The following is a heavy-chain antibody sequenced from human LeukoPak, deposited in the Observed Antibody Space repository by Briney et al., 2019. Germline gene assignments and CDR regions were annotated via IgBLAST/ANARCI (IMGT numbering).Heavy chain of an antibody. D-gene: IGHD6-6*01. J-gene: IGHJ3*02. CDR2: IGSSSSYI. CDR3: ARVPFEYSSSSDAFDI. V-gene: IGHV3-21*01. Sequence: GGSLRLSCAASGFTFSSYSMNWVRQAPGKGLEWVSSIGSSSSYIYYADSVKGRFTISRDNAKNSLYLQMNSLRAEDTAVYYCARVPFEYSSSSDAFDIWGQGTMVTVSS. CDR1: GFTFSSYS.